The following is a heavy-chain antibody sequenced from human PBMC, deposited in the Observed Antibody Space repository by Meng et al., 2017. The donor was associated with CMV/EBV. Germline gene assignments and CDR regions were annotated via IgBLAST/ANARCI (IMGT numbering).Heavy chain of an antibody. CDR2: INPSGGST. J-gene: IGHJ6*02. CDR3: ARTAVPPYYYDSSGYSMDV. D-gene: IGHD3-22*01. V-gene: IGHV1-46*01. Sequence: KVSCKASGYTFTSYYMHWVRQAPGQGLEWMGIINPSGGSTSYAQKFQGRVTMTRDTSTSTVYMELSSLRSEDTAVYYCARTAVPPYYYDSSGYSMDVWGQGTTVTVSS. CDR1: GYTFTSYY.